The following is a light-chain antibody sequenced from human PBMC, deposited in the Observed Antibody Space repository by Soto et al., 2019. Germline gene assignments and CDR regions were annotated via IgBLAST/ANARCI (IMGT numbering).Light chain of an antibody. CDR2: GVT. Sequence: QSALTQPASVSGSPGQSITISCTGTNSDVGAHDLVSWYQHHPGKAPRLMIYGVTNRPSGVSNRFSASKSGNTASLTISGLQAEDEADYYCTSYTSSSTLDVFGTGTKLTVL. V-gene: IGLV2-14*01. J-gene: IGLJ1*01. CDR1: NSDVGAHDL. CDR3: TSYTSSSTLDV.